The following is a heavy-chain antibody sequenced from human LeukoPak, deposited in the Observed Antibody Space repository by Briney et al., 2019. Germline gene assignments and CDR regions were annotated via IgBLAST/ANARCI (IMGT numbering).Heavy chain of an antibody. CDR2: IQYDGNKK. CDR1: GFTFSGCG. J-gene: IGHJ4*02. D-gene: IGHD4-17*01. Sequence: GGSLRLSCAASGFTFSGCGMYWVRQAPGKGLEWVAFIQYDGNKKEYADSVKGRFTISRDNSKNTVDLQMNNLSVEDTAVYYCARAGDYWSHYFDYWGQGALVTVSS. CDR3: ARAGDYWSHYFDY. V-gene: IGHV3-33*07.